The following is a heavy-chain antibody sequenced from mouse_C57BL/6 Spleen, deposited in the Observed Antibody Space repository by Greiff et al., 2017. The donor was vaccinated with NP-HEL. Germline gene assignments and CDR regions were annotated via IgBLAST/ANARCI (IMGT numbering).Heavy chain of an antibody. D-gene: IGHD1-1*01. CDR3: TTGYYGSSYDFDV. Sequence: EVKLQESGAELVRPGASVKLSCTASGFNIKDDYMHWVKQRPEQGLEWIGWIDPENGDTEYASKFQGKATITADTSSNTAYLQLSSLTSEDTAVYYCTTGYYGSSYDFDVWGTGTTVTVSS. V-gene: IGHV14-4*01. J-gene: IGHJ1*03. CDR1: GFNIKDDY. CDR2: IDPENGDT.